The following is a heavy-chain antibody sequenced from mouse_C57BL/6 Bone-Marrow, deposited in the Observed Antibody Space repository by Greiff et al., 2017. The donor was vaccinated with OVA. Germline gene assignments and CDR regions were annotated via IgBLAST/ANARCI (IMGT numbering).Heavy chain of an antibody. Sequence: VQLQQPGAELVMPGASVKLSCKASGYTFTSYWMHWVKQRPGQGLEWIGEIDPSDSYTNYNQKFKGKSTLTVDKSSSTAYMQLSSLTSEDSAVYYCAREGVIVNYAMDYWGQGTSVTVSS. D-gene: IGHD2-12*01. CDR1: GYTFTSYW. V-gene: IGHV1-69*01. CDR3: AREGVIVNYAMDY. J-gene: IGHJ4*01. CDR2: IDPSDSYT.